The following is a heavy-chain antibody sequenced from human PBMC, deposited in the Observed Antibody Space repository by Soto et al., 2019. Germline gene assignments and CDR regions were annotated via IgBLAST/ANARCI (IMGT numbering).Heavy chain of an antibody. CDR2: IWYDGSKQ. CDR1: GFIFSSHG. CDR3: ARDLSYGSASD. D-gene: IGHD3-10*01. V-gene: IGHV3-33*01. Sequence: QVQLVESGGGVVQPGRSLRLSCVASGFIFSSHGFHWVRQAPGKGLEWVADIWYDGSKQFYAEAVKGRFTISRDDSKNTLYLQINSLRVEDTATYYCARDLSYGSASDWGQGTLVTVSS. J-gene: IGHJ4*02.